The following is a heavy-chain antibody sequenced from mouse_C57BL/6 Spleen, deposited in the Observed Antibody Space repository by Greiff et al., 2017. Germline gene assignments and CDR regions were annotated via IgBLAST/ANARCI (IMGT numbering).Heavy chain of an antibody. J-gene: IGHJ4*01. CDR2: ISSGSSTI. D-gene: IGHD2-1*01. Sequence: EVKLVESGGGLVKPGGSLKLSCAASGFTFSDYGMHWVRQAPEKGLEWVAYISSGSSTIYYADTVKGRFTISRDNAKNTLFLQMTSLRSEDTAMYYCARAGNSYYYAMDYWGQGTSVTVSS. CDR3: ARAGNSYYYAMDY. CDR1: GFTFSDYG. V-gene: IGHV5-17*01.